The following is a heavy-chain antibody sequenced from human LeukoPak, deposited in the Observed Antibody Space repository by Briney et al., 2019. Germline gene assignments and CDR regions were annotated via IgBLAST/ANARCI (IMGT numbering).Heavy chain of an antibody. CDR1: GYTYTTDG. D-gene: IGHD6-13*01. V-gene: IGHV1-18*01. CDR3: ARDRGIAEADSFDP. J-gene: IGHJ5*02. CDR2: IYTYSGKT. Sequence: AAVKVSSKASGYTYTTDGISRVRQAPGRGVEWMGWIYTYSGKTNYAQRFQGRVTMTSDTSTSTAYMELRSLRSDDTAVYYCARDRGIAEADSFDPWGQGTLVTVSS.